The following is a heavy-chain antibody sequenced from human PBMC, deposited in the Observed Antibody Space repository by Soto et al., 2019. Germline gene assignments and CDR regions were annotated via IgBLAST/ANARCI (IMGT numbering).Heavy chain of an antibody. V-gene: IGHV1-46*01. CDR1: GDTFTESY. CDR3: ARGGHVVVVTAALDY. D-gene: IGHD2-21*02. CDR2: VNPSGGHT. J-gene: IGHJ4*02. Sequence: QVQLMQSGAEVKKPGASVKVSCKASGDTFTESYIHWVRQAPGQGLEWMGTVNPSGGHTTYAQHFLGRVTMTRDTSTSTLSMELTSLTSEDTAVYYCARGGHVVVVTAALDYWGQGTLVTVSS.